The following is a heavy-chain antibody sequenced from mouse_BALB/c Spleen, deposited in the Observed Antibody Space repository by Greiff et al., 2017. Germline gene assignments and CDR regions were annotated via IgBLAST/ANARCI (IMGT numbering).Heavy chain of an antibody. V-gene: IGHV14-1*02. CDR3: ASYDGYLDY. D-gene: IGHD2-3*01. Sequence: EVKLQESGAELVRPGALVKLSCKASGFNIKDYYMHWVKQRPEQGLEWIGWIDPENGNTIYDPKFQGKASITADTSSNTAYLQLSSLTSEDTAVYYCASYDGYLDYWGQGTTLTVSA. J-gene: IGHJ2*01. CDR2: IDPENGNT. CDR1: GFNIKDYY.